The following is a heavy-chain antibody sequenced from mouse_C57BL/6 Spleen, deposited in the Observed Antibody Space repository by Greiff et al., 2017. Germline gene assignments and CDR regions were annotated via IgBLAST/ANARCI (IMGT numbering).Heavy chain of an antibody. V-gene: IGHV1-76*01. D-gene: IGHD2-1*01. Sequence: QVQLQQSGAELVRPGASVKLSCKASGYTFTDYYINWVKQRPGQGLEWIARIYPGSGNTYYNEKFKGKATLTAEKSSSTAYMQLSSLTSEDSAVYFCARFGNYVGFAYWGQGTLVTVSA. J-gene: IGHJ3*01. CDR2: IYPGSGNT. CDR3: ARFGNYVGFAY. CDR1: GYTFTDYY.